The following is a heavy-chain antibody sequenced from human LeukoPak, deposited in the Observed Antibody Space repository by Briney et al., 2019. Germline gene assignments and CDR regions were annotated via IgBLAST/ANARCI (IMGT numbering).Heavy chain of an antibody. J-gene: IGHJ3*02. D-gene: IGHD5-18*01. V-gene: IGHV3-20*02. CDR2: INWNGGST. CDR1: GFTFDDFG. Sequence: GGALGPSFGASGFTFDDFGMSWVRQAPGKGLGGVFGINWNGGSTGYADSVKGRFTISRDNAKNSLYLQMNSLRAEDTALYHCARGRATAQFDAFDIWGQGTMVTVSS. CDR3: ARGRATAQFDAFDI.